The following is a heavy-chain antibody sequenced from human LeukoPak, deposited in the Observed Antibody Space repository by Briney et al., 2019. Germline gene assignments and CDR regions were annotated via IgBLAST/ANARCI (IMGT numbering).Heavy chain of an antibody. CDR2: INPSSGGT. CDR3: ARDLEWLYPGGAFDI. V-gene: IGHV1-2*02. Sequence: ASVKVSCKASGYTFTDYYMHWVRQAPGQGLEWMGWINPSSGGTNYAQKFQGRVTVTRDTSISTAYMDLSRLRSDDTAVYYCARDLEWLYPGGAFDIWGQGTMVTVSS. J-gene: IGHJ3*02. D-gene: IGHD3-3*01. CDR1: GYTFTDYY.